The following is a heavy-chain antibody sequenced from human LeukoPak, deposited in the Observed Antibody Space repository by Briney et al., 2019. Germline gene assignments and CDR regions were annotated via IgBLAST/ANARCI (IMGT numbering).Heavy chain of an antibody. CDR1: GFTFSSYA. CDR2: ISGSGDGT. Sequence: GGSLRLSCAASGFTFSSYAMSWVRQTPGKGLEWVSGISGSGDGTYYADSVKGRFTISRDNSMNTLYLQMNSLRAEDTAVYYCAKGRSGIVVAGLNYWGQRTLVTVSS. V-gene: IGHV3-23*01. J-gene: IGHJ4*02. D-gene: IGHD6-19*01. CDR3: AKGRSGIVVAGLNY.